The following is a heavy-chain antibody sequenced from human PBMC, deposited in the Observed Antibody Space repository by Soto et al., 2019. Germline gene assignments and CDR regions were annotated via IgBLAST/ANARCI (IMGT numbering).Heavy chain of an antibody. J-gene: IGHJ6*02. V-gene: IGHV3-23*01. CDR1: GFTFSSYA. D-gene: IGHD3-10*01. Sequence: GGSLRLSCAASGFTFSSYAMSWVRQAPGKGLEWVSAISGSGGSTYYADSVKGRFTISRDNSKNTLYLQMNSLRAEDTAVYYCAKMGGFYYYGSGSSGGMDVWGQGTTVTVSS. CDR3: AKMGGFYYYGSGSSGGMDV. CDR2: ISGSGGST.